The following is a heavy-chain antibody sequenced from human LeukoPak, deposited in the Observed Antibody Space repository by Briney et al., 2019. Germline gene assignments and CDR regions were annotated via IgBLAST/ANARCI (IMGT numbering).Heavy chain of an antibody. V-gene: IGHV3-23*01. J-gene: IGHJ6*03. CDR3: AKNYYGGNSAGSEDYMDV. Sequence: GGSLRLSCAASGFTFSSYAMSWVRLAPGKGLEWVSAISGSGGSTYYADSVKGRFTISRDNSKNTLYLQMNSLRAEDTAVYYCAKNYYGGNSAGSEDYMDVWGKGTTVTVSS. CDR2: ISGSGGST. CDR1: GFTFSSYA. D-gene: IGHD4-23*01.